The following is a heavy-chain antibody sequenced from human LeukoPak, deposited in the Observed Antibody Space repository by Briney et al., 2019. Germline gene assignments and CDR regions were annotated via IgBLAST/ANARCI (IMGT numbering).Heavy chain of an antibody. CDR3: ARDRREVYKYGSGTFKFGENFFDS. CDR1: GYTFTGYY. J-gene: IGHJ4*02. V-gene: IGHV1-2*02. D-gene: IGHD3-10*01. Sequence: ASVKVSCKASGYTFTGYYMHWVRQAPGQGLEWMGWINPNSGGTKYAQNFRDRVTMTRDTSISTAYMQLSRLRSDDTALYYCARDRREVYKYGSGTFKFGENFFDSWGQGTLVTVSS. CDR2: INPNSGGT.